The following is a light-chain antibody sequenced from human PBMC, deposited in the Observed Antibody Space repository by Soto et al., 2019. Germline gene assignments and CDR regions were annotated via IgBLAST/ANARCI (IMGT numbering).Light chain of an antibody. CDR1: SSNIGRDT. V-gene: IGLV1-44*01. CDR3: STWDDSLNGWV. J-gene: IGLJ3*02. CDR2: NDD. Sequence: QSVLTQPPSVSGTPGLSVTISCSGGSSNIGRDTVNWYQQLPGTAPKLLMFNDDQRPSGVPDRFSGSRSGTSASLAISGLQSDDEADYFCSTWDDSLNGWVFGGGTKLTVL.